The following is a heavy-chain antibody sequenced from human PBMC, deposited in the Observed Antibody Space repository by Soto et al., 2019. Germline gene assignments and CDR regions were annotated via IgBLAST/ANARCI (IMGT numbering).Heavy chain of an antibody. Sequence: EVQLVESGGGLVKPGGSLRLSCAASGFTFSSYSMNWVRQAPGKGLEWVSSISGSGNTTHYADFLRGRFTISRDNAKTSLYLQMSSLRAEDTAVYYCAREWINNYNDYYFDCWGQGTVVTVSS. CDR3: AREWINNYNDYYFDC. J-gene: IGHJ4*02. D-gene: IGHD4-4*01. CDR2: ISGSGNTT. CDR1: GFTFSSYS. V-gene: IGHV3-21*01.